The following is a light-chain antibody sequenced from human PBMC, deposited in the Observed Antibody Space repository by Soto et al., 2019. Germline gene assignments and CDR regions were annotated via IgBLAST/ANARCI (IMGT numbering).Light chain of an antibody. CDR1: MRDVGAYNL. Sequence: QSVLTQPDSVSGSAGQSITISCSGTMRDVGAYNLVSWYQQHPRTAPKLIIYEVRNRPSGISSRFSGSRSGNTASLTISGLQSEDEGDYYCGAYTARSTLVFGGGTKVTVL. CDR3: GAYTARSTLV. V-gene: IGLV2-14*01. J-gene: IGLJ3*02. CDR2: EVR.